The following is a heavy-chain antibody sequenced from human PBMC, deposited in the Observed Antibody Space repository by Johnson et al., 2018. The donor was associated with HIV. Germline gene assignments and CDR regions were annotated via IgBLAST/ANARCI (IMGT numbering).Heavy chain of an antibody. Sequence: VQLVESGGGLVQPGGSLRLSCAASGFTFSSYWMSWVRQAPGKGLVWVSRINSDGSSTSYADSVKGRFTISRDNSKNTLYLQMNSLRAEDTAVYYCARDPDDYGGRDAFDIWGQGTMVTVSS. CDR2: INSDGSST. J-gene: IGHJ3*02. CDR1: GFTFSSYW. V-gene: IGHV3-74*01. CDR3: ARDPDDYGGRDAFDI. D-gene: IGHD4-23*01.